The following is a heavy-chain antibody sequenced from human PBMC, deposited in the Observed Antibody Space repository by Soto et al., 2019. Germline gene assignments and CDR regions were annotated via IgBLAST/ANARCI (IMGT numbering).Heavy chain of an antibody. J-gene: IGHJ4*02. CDR1: GFTFSSYS. Sequence: GESLKISCAASGFTFSSYSMNWVRQAPGKGLEWVSSISSSSSYIYYADSVKGRFTISRDNAKNSLYLQMNSLRAEDTAVYYCARDDDPLVGATTIVLDYWGQGTLVTVSS. CDR3: ARDDDPLVGATTIVLDY. D-gene: IGHD1-26*01. V-gene: IGHV3-21*01. CDR2: ISSSSSYI.